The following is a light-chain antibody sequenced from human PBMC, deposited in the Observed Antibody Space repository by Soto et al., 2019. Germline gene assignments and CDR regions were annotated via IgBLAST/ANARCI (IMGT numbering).Light chain of an antibody. V-gene: IGKV1-39*01. CDR2: VAS. CDR3: QQSFTTPLT. CDR1: QSISNH. Sequence: DIQMTQSPSSLSASVGDRFIITCRASQSISNHLNWYQQKPGKAPNVLINVASTLRSGVPSRFSGSGSGTDFNLTINSLQPEDFATYFCQQSFTTPLTFGGGTKVDIK. J-gene: IGKJ4*01.